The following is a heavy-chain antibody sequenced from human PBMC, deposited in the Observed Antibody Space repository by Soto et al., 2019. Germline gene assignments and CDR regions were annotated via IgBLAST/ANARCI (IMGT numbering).Heavy chain of an antibody. CDR2: INHSGST. CDR3: AGGRTGAGNYYDSSGYQYYFDY. V-gene: IGHV4-34*01. Sequence: KPSKTLSLTCAVYGGSFSGYYWSWIRQPPGKGLEWIGEINHSGSTNYNPSLKSRVTISVDTSKNQFSLKLSSVTAADTAVYYCAGGRTGAGNYYDSSGYQYYFDYWGQGTLVTVSS. CDR1: GGSFSGYY. D-gene: IGHD3-22*01. J-gene: IGHJ4*02.